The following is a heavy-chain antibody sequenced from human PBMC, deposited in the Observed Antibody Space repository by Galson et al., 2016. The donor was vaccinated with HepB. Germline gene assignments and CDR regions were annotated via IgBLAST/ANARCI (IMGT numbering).Heavy chain of an antibody. CDR1: GFTVSNNY. V-gene: IGHV3-74*01. CDR2: TNADGTNT. J-gene: IGHJ3*02. CDR3: VRGSNEWTGVDI. Sequence: SLRLSCAVSGFTVSNNYMSWVRQAPGKGLVWAARTNADGTNTNYADSVEGRFTISRDNAKRVLYLQMNSLRDEDTAVYYCVRGSNEWTGVDIWGQGTMVIVSS. D-gene: IGHD3-3*01.